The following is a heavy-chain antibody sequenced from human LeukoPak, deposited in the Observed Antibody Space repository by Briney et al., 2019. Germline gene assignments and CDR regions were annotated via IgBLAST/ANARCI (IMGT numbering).Heavy chain of an antibody. Sequence: ASVKVSCKASGYTFTSNYIHWVRQAPGQGLEWMGMIYPRDGSTSYAQKFQGRVTVTRDTSTSTVHMELSGLRSEDTAVYYCARAGRWRGYDIWGQGTMVTVSS. D-gene: IGHD3-10*01. J-gene: IGHJ3*02. CDR1: GYTFTSNY. V-gene: IGHV1-46*01. CDR2: IYPRDGST. CDR3: ARAGRWRGYDI.